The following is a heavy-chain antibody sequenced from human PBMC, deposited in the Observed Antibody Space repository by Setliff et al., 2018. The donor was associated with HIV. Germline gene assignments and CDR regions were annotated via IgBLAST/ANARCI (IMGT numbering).Heavy chain of an antibody. D-gene: IGHD3-16*01. V-gene: IGHV1-18*01. CDR3: ATPEDIQDRDGLRAFDY. CDR1: GYTFTTYG. Sequence: ASVKVSCKASGYTFTTYGISWVRHAPGQGLDWMGWIITVIGVAEYSQKFQGRVTMTVDESTRTVYMELSSLRSEDTAVYFCATPEDIQDRDGLRAFDYWGQGTLVTVSS. J-gene: IGHJ4*02. CDR2: IITVIGVA.